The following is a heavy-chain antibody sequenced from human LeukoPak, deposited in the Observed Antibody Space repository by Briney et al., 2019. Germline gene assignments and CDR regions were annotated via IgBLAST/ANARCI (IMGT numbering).Heavy chain of an antibody. D-gene: IGHD1-1*01. Sequence: PSETQSLTCAVYGGSFSGYYWSWIRQPPGKGLEWIGEINHSGSTNYNPSLKSRVTISVDTSKNQFSLKLSSVTAADTAVYYCARGNGDYWGQGTLVTVSS. CDR3: ARGNGDY. CDR1: GGSFSGYY. J-gene: IGHJ4*02. CDR2: INHSGST. V-gene: IGHV4-34*01.